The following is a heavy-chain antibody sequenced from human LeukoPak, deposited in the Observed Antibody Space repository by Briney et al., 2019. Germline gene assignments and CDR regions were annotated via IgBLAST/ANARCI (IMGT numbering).Heavy chain of an antibody. J-gene: IGHJ3*02. D-gene: IGHD6-19*01. CDR2: IYHSGST. CDR1: GYSISSGYY. Sequence: SETLSLTCTVSGYSISSGYYWGWIRQPPGKGLEWIGSIYHSGSTYYNPSLKNRVTISVDTSKNQFSLKLSSVTATDTAVYYCARDAPLAVAGAAFDIWGQGTMVTVSS. V-gene: IGHV4-38-2*02. CDR3: ARDAPLAVAGAAFDI.